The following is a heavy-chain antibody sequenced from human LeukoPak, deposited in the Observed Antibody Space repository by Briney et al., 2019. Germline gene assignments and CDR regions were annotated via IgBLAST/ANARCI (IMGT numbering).Heavy chain of an antibody. J-gene: IGHJ4*02. CDR2: IKQDGSAK. CDR3: ARVEASGYDYGAFDY. V-gene: IGHV3-7*01. D-gene: IGHD5-12*01. Sequence: GGSLRLSCAASGFTFSSYWMSWVRQAPGKGLEWVANIKQDGSAKYYVDSVKGRFTISRDNAKNSLYLQMNSLRAEDTAVHYCARVEASGYDYGAFDYWGQGTLVTVSS. CDR1: GFTFSSYW.